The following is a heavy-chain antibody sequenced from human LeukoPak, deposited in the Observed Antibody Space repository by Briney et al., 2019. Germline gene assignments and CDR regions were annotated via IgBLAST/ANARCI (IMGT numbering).Heavy chain of an antibody. CDR1: GPSISSYY. J-gene: IGHJ4*02. Sequence: PSETLSLTCTVSGPSISSYYWGWIRQPPGKGLEWIGSIYRSENTYYNPSLKSRVTISEDTSKNQFSLKLSSVTAADTAVYYCAGKYCYDNDRSGYFYVDYWGQGILVTVSS. D-gene: IGHD3-22*01. V-gene: IGHV4-38-2*02. CDR3: AGKYCYDNDRSGYFYVDY. CDR2: IYRSENT.